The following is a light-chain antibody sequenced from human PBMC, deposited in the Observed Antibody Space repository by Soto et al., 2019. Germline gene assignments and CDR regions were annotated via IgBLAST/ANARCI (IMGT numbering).Light chain of an antibody. CDR3: QQYGGPVPWT. Sequence: EVVLTQSPGTLSLSPGERATVSCRASQTISRNYLAWYQKKPGQAPRLLIYGASTRATGIPDRFTGSGSGTDFTLTISRLQAEDFVVYYCQQYGGPVPWTFGQGTKVEV. J-gene: IGKJ1*01. V-gene: IGKV3-20*01. CDR1: QTISRNY. CDR2: GAS.